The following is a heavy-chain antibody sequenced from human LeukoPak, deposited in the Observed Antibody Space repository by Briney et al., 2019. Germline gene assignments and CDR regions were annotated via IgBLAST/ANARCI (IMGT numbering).Heavy chain of an antibody. CDR1: GYSFTTYW. V-gene: IGHV5-10-1*01. CDR3: ARHAGIGTASDY. J-gene: IGHJ4*02. Sequence: GESLRISCEGSGYSFTTYWISWVRQMPGKGLEWMGRIDPSDSYTNYSPSFQGHVTISTDKSISTAYLQWSSLKASDTAMYYCARHAGIGTASDYWGQGTLVTVSS. CDR2: IDPSDSYT. D-gene: IGHD5-18*01.